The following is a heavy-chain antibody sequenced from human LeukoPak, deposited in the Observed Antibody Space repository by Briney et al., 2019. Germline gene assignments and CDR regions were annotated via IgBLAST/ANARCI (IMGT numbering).Heavy chain of an antibody. CDR2: IYPSGAT. J-gene: IGHJ4*02. D-gene: IGHD4-17*01. CDR1: GGSVRSYY. CDR3: ADDYGD. Sequence: TSETLSLTCSVSGGSVRSYYWSWIRRPPGKGLEWIGRIYPSGATHYNPSLKSRVTMSLDTSKSQFSLKLTSVTAADTAVYYCADDYGDWGQGTLVTVSS. V-gene: IGHV4-4*07.